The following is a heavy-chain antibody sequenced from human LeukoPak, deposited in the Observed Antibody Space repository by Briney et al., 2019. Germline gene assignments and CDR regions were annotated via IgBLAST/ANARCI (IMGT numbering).Heavy chain of an antibody. CDR1: GGSISPYYW. J-gene: IGHJ4*02. CDR2: IYWDDDK. Sequence: TLSLTCTVSGGSISPYYWSWIRQPPGKALEWLALIYWDDDKRYSPSLKSRLTITKNTSKNQVVLTMTNMDPVDTATYYCAHKVDDYVWGSYRYGNFDYWGQGTLVTVSS. CDR3: AHKVDDYVWGSYRYGNFDY. V-gene: IGHV2-5*08. D-gene: IGHD3-16*02.